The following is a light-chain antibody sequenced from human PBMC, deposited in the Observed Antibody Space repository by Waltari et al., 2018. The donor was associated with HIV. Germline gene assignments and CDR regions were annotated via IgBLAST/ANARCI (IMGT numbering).Light chain of an antibody. Sequence: SYELTQPPSVSVSPGQTASITCSGDKLGDKHACWYQQKPGQSPVLVIYQDTRRPSGIPERFAGSNSGNTATLTISGTQAMYEADYYCQAWDSSTRVFGGGTKLTVL. J-gene: IGLJ2*01. CDR1: KLGDKH. V-gene: IGLV3-1*01. CDR2: QDT. CDR3: QAWDSSTRV.